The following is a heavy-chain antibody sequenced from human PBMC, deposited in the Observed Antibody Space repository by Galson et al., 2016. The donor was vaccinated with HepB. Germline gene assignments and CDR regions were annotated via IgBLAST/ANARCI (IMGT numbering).Heavy chain of an antibody. D-gene: IGHD3-22*01. J-gene: IGHJ4*02. CDR3: ARGGYYDSRGSLRY. V-gene: IGHV1-46*01. Sequence: SVKVSCKASGYTFTRYYIHWVRQAPGQGLEWMGVINPSGGSTKDTQKFQGRVTKTRDTSTTTVYMELSNLRSEDTAVYFCARGGYYDSRGSLRYWGQGTLVTVSS. CDR2: INPSGGST. CDR1: GYTFTRYY.